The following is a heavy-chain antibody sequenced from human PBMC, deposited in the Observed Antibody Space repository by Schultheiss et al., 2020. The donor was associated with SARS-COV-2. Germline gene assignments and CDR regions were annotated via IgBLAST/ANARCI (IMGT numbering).Heavy chain of an antibody. CDR3: AKDRHYYYDSSGHDY. V-gene: IGHV3-30*18. D-gene: IGHD3-22*01. J-gene: IGHJ4*02. Sequence: GGSLRLSCEVSGFTFSTYGMHWVRQAPGKGLEWVAVISYDGSNKYYADSVKGRFTISRDNSKNTLYLQMNSLRAEDTAVYYCAKDRHYYYDSSGHDYWGQGTLVTVSS. CDR1: GFTFSTYG. CDR2: ISYDGSNK.